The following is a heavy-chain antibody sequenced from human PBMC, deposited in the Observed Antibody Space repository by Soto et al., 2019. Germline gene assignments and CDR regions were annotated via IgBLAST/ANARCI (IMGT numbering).Heavy chain of an antibody. CDR3: AHRIFQYGSGSYYNDWFDP. Sequence: SGPTLVNPTQTLTLTCTFSGFSLSTSGVGVGWIRQPPGKALEWLALIYWDDDKRYSPSLKSRLTITKDTSKNQVVLTMTNMDPVDTATYYCAHRIFQYGSGSYYNDWFDPWGQGTLVTVSS. J-gene: IGHJ5*02. CDR1: GFSLSTSGVG. V-gene: IGHV2-5*02. D-gene: IGHD3-10*01. CDR2: IYWDDDK.